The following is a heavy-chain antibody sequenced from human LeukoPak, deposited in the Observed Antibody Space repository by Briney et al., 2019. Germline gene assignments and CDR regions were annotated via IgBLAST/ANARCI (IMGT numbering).Heavy chain of an antibody. Sequence: PGGSLRLSCAASGFTFSNAWMSWVRQAPGKGLEWVGHIKSKTDGGTTDYAAPVKGRFTISRDDSKNTLNLQMNSLKTEDTAVYYCTTDKPMAWYGDRGVYWGQGTLVTVSS. CDR3: TTDKPMAWYGDRGVY. D-gene: IGHD4-17*01. V-gene: IGHV3-15*01. CDR1: GFTFSNAW. J-gene: IGHJ4*02. CDR2: IKSKTDGGTT.